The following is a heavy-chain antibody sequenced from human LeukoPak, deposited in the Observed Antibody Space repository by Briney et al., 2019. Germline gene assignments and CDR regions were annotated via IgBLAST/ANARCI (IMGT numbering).Heavy chain of an antibody. D-gene: IGHD6-13*01. CDR3: ACRDLSSTWSYP. CDR2: IYPGDSRV. Sequence: LGESLKISCKGVGYSFTNYWIGWLRQMPGKGMEWMGVIYPGDSRVRYNPSFQGQVTISVDKSVSTAYLQWISLKASDTAMYYCACRDLSSTWSYPWGQGTLVTVSS. V-gene: IGHV5-51*01. J-gene: IGHJ5*02. CDR1: GYSFTNYW.